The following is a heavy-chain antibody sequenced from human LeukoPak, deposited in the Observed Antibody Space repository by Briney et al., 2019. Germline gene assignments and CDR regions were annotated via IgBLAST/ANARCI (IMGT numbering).Heavy chain of an antibody. CDR3: ASPSSYGDYYFGY. J-gene: IGHJ4*02. Sequence: GGSLRLSCAASGFNFNSYWMSWVRQAPGKGLECVANIKQDGSDIYFVDSVKGRFTISRDNAENSVYLQMNSLRAEDTAIYYCASPSSYGDYYFGYWGQGTLVTVSS. CDR1: GFNFNSYW. V-gene: IGHV3-7*02. CDR2: IKQDGSDI. D-gene: IGHD4-17*01.